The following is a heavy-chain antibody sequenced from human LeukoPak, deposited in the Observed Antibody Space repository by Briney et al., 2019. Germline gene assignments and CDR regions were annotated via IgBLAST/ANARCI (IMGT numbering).Heavy chain of an antibody. J-gene: IGHJ4*02. CDR1: GFTFRSYG. V-gene: IGHV3-23*01. CDR2: ISGSGDST. CDR3: ANSGLNRFEY. Sequence: GGSLRLSCAASGFTFRSYGMTWVRQAPGKGLEWVSAISGSGDSTYYADSVKGRFTISRDNSRNTLYLQMNSLRAGGTAVYYCANSGLNRFEYWGQGALVTVSS. D-gene: IGHD2-15*01.